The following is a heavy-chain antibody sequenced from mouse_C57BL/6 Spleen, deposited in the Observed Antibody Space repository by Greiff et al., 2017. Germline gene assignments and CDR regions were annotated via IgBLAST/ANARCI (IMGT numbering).Heavy chain of an antibody. CDR1: GYTFTDYE. V-gene: IGHV1-15*01. CDR2: IDPETGGT. J-gene: IGHJ3*01. Sequence: LQESGAELVRPGASVTLSCKASGYTFTDYEMHWVKQTPVHGLEWIGAIDPETGGTAYNQKFKGKAILTADKSSSTAYMELRSLTSEDSAVYYCTMGLGQVYYWGQGTLVTVSA. D-gene: IGHD4-1*01. CDR3: TMGLGQVYY.